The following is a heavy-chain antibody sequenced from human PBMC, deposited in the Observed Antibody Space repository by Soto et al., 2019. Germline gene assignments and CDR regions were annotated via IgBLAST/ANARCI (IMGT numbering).Heavy chain of an antibody. V-gene: IGHV1-18*01. CDR2: ISAYNGNT. J-gene: IGHJ6*03. D-gene: IGHD2-2*01. CDR3: ARAAGYCSSTSCSPWSYYYYYMDV. CDR1: GYTFTSYG. Sequence: ASVKVSCKASGYTFTSYGISWVRQAPGQGLEWMGWISAYNGNTNYAQKLQGRVTMTTDTSTSTAYMELRSLRSDDTDVYYCARAAGYCSSTSCSPWSYYYYYMDVWGKGTTVTVSS.